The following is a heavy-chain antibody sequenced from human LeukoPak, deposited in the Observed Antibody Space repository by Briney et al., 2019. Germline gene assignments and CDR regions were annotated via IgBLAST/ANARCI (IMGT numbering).Heavy chain of an antibody. CDR2: ISAYNGNT. D-gene: IGHD4-17*01. V-gene: IGHV1-18*04. Sequence: ASVKVSCKASGYTFTGYYMHWVRQAPGQGLEWMGWISAYNGNTNYAQKLQGRVTMTTDTSTSTAYMELRSLRSDDTAVYYCARDSGDYLYYYGMDVWGQGTTVTVSS. J-gene: IGHJ6*02. CDR3: ARDSGDYLYYYGMDV. CDR1: GYTFTGYY.